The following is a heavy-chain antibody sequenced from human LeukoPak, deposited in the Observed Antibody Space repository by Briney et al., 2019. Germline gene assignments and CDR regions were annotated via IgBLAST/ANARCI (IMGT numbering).Heavy chain of an antibody. Sequence: SETLSLTCTVSGGSISSYYWSWIRQPAGKGLEWIGRIHSSGSSNYNPSLESRVTMSVDTSKNQFTLRLTSVTAADTAVYYCARAWTGCSSSVCYGIDYWGQGTRVTVSS. V-gene: IGHV4-4*07. CDR2: IHSSGSS. CDR3: ARAWTGCSSSVCYGIDY. D-gene: IGHD2-2*01. CDR1: GGSISSYY. J-gene: IGHJ4*02.